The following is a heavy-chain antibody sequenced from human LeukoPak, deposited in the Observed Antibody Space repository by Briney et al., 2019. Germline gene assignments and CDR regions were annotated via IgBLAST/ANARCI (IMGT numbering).Heavy chain of an antibody. V-gene: IGHV3-66*02. J-gene: IGHJ4*02. Sequence: GGSLRLSCAASGFTVSSNYMSWVRQAPGKGLEWVSVIYSGGSIYYADSVKGRFTISRDNSKNTLYLQMNSLRAEDTAVYYCASGGPVTPLDYWGQGTLVTVSS. CDR3: ASGGPVTPLDY. CDR2: IYSGGSI. D-gene: IGHD4-23*01. CDR1: GFTVSSNY.